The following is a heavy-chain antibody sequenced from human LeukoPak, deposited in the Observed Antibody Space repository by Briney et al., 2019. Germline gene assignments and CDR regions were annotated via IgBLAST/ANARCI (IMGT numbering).Heavy chain of an antibody. CDR2: IIPIFGTA. CDR1: GGTFSSYA. V-gene: IGHV1-69*13. Sequence: SVKVSCKASGGTFSSYAISWVRQAPGQGLEWMGGIIPIFGTANYAQKFQGRVTITADESTSTAYMELSSLRSEDTAVYYCANVVVPAATYYYYYMDVWGKGTTVTVSS. J-gene: IGHJ6*03. D-gene: IGHD2-2*01. CDR3: ANVVVPAATYYYYYMDV.